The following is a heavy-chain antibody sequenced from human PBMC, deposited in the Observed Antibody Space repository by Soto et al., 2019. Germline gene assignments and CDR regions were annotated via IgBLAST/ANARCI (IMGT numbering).Heavy chain of an antibody. V-gene: IGHV3-48*03. Sequence: GGSLRLSCAASGFTFSSYEMNWVRQAPGKWLEWVSYISSSGSTIYYADSVKGRFTISRDNAKNSLYLQMNSLRAEDTAVYYCARDGSSPDYYYGMDVWGQGXTVTVYS. D-gene: IGHD6-6*01. CDR1: GFTFSSYE. CDR2: ISSSGSTI. J-gene: IGHJ6*02. CDR3: ARDGSSPDYYYGMDV.